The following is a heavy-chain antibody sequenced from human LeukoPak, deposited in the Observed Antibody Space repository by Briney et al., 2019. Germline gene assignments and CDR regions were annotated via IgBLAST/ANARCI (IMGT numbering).Heavy chain of an antibody. J-gene: IGHJ3*02. D-gene: IGHD5-24*01. Sequence: QSGGSLRLSCAASGFTSSSYWMTWVRQAPGKGLEWVSTITKSGDQTHYADSVRGLFTISRDIFKNTLYLQMNSLRAEDTAVYHCVKSAGKDGYRDVFDIWGQGTVVTVSS. CDR1: GFTSSSYW. V-gene: IGHV3-23*01. CDR2: ITKSGDQT. CDR3: VKSAGKDGYRDVFDI.